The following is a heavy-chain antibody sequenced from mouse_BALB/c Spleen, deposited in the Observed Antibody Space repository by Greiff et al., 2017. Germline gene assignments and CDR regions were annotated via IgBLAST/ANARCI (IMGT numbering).Heavy chain of an antibody. CDR3: ARGGDGYDWFAY. V-gene: IGHV5-12-2*01. D-gene: IGHD2-2*01. CDR1: GFTFSSYT. Sequence: EVQGVESGGGLVQPGGSLKLSCAASGFTFSSYTMSWVRQTPEKRLEWVAYISNGGGSTYYPDTVKGRFTISRDNAKNTLYLQMSSLKSEDTAMYYCARGGDGYDWFAYWGQGTLVTVSA. CDR2: ISNGGGST. J-gene: IGHJ3*01.